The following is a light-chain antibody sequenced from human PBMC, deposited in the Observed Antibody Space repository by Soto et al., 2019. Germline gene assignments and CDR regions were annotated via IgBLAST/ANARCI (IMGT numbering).Light chain of an antibody. CDR1: QSISSS. CDR3: QGSYSTPR. CDR2: AAS. Sequence: DIQMTQSPSSLSASVGDRVTITCRASQSISSSLNWYQQRPGKAPKLLIFAASSLQSGVPSRFSGSGSGTDFTLTISSLQPEDFATYYCQGSYSTPRFGGGTKVEIK. V-gene: IGKV1-39*01. J-gene: IGKJ4*01.